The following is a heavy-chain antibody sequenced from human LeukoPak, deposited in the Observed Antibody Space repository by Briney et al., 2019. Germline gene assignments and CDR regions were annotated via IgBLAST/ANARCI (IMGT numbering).Heavy chain of an antibody. V-gene: IGHV3-30*02. J-gene: IGHJ6*03. Sequence: GGSLRLSCAASGFTFSSYGMHWVRQAPGKGLEWVAFIRYDGSNKYYADSVKGRFTISRDNSKNTLYLQMNSLRAEDTAVYYCAGGGLHYDFWSGYYMDVWGKGTTVTVSS. D-gene: IGHD3-3*01. CDR1: GFTFSSYG. CDR3: AGGGLHYDFWSGYYMDV. CDR2: IRYDGSNK.